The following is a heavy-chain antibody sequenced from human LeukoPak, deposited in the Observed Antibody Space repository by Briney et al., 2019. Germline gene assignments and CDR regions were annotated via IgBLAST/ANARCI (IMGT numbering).Heavy chain of an antibody. Sequence: SETLSLTCTVSGGSISSGGYYWSWIRQPPGKGLEWIGEINHSGSTNYNPSLKSRVTISVDTSKNQFSLKLSSVTAADTAVYYCAVDYGDYGWRHWGQGTMVTVSS. CDR1: GGSISSGGYY. CDR2: INHSGST. CDR3: AVDYGDYGWRH. D-gene: IGHD4-17*01. V-gene: IGHV4-39*07. J-gene: IGHJ3*01.